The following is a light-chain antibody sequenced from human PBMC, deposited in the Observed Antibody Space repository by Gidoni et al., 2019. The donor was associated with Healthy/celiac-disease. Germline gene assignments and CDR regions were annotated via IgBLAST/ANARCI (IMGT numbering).Light chain of an antibody. CDR3: QQSYSTPE. V-gene: IGKV1-39*01. CDR2: AAS. J-gene: IGKJ1*01. CDR1: QSISDY. Sequence: DIQMTHSPSSLSASVGERVTIICRASQSISDYLNWYQQKPGKAPKLLINAASSLRSGVPSRFSGSGSGTHFTLTISSLQPEDVATYYCQQSYSTPEFGQGTKVEIK.